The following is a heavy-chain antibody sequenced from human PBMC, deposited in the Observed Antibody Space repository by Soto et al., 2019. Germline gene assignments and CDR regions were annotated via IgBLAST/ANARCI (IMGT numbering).Heavy chain of an antibody. CDR1: GFTFSSYG. J-gene: IGHJ3*02. CDR3: ARGKIVVVTVDAFDI. V-gene: IGHV3-33*01. Sequence: QVQLVESGGGVVQPGRSLRLSCAASGFTFSSYGMHWVRQAPGKGLEWVAVIWYDGSNKYYADSVKGRFTISRDNSKNTLYLQMNGLRAEDTAVYYCARGKIVVVTVDAFDIWGQGTMVTVSS. D-gene: IGHD2-21*01. CDR2: IWYDGSNK.